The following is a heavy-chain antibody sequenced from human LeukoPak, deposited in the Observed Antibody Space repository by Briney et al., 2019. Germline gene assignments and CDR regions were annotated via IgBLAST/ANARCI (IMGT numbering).Heavy chain of an antibody. CDR2: ISAYNGNT. CDR1: GGTFSSYA. D-gene: IGHD6-19*01. CDR3: ARDLVGPYGAISSRAVAGTSGY. J-gene: IGHJ4*02. V-gene: IGHV1-18*01. Sequence: ASVKVSCKASGGTFSSYAISWVRQAPGQGLEWMGRISAYNGNTNYAQKLQGRVTMTTDTSTSTAYMELRSLRSDDTAVYYCARDLVGPYGAISSRAVAGTSGYWGQGTLVTVSS.